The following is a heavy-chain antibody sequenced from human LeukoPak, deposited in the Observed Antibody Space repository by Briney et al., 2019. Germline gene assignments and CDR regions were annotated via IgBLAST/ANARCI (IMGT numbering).Heavy chain of an antibody. CDR2: IYTTGST. CDR3: ARDMTTVTNDAFDI. D-gene: IGHD4-11*01. Sequence: SETLSLTCTVSGGSINNFYWSWIRQPPGKGLEWIGFIYTTGSTNYNPSLKSRVTISVDTSRNQFSLKLTTVTAADTAVYYCARDMTTVTNDAFDIWGQGTMVTVSS. V-gene: IGHV4-4*09. CDR1: GGSINNFY. J-gene: IGHJ3*02.